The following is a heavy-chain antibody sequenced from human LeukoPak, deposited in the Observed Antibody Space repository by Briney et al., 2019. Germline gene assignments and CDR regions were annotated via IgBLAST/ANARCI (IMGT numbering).Heavy chain of an antibody. Sequence: PGGSLRLSCVASGSSLSSYWMSWVRQAPGEGLEWVANIKPDGSEKYYVDSVKGRFTISRDNAKNSLYPQMNSLSVEDTAVYYCASTNSARDPSFDSWGQGPLVTVSS. CDR1: GSSLSSYW. V-gene: IGHV3-7*01. CDR3: ASTNSARDPSFDS. J-gene: IGHJ4*02. D-gene: IGHD1-26*01. CDR2: IKPDGSEK.